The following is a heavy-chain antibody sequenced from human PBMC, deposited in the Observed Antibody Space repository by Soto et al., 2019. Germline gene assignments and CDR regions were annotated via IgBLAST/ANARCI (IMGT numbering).Heavy chain of an antibody. D-gene: IGHD1-1*01. CDR1: GFTFSNYG. J-gene: IGHJ6*02. CDR3: AKMEGPTAYYYAMDV. V-gene: IGHV3-23*01. CDR2: ISGSGGST. Sequence: GGSLRLSCRTSGFTFSNYGMSWVRQAPGKGLEWVSGISGSGGSTYYADSVKGRFAISRDNSKNTLLLEINSLRVEDTAVYYCAKMEGPTAYYYAMDVWGQGTTVTVSS.